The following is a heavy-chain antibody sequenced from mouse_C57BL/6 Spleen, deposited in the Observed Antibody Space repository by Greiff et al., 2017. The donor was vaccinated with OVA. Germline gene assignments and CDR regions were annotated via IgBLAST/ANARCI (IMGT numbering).Heavy chain of an antibody. J-gene: IGHJ3*01. Sequence: VQLQQSGPELVKPGASVKLSCKASGYTFTCYDINWVKQRPGQGLEWIGWIYPRDGSTKYNEKFKGKATLTVDTSSSTAYMELHSLTSEDAAVYFCARDYGSSYGAYWGQGTLVTVAA. CDR2: IYPRDGST. V-gene: IGHV1-85*01. CDR1: GYTFTCYD. D-gene: IGHD1-1*01. CDR3: ARDYGSSYGAY.